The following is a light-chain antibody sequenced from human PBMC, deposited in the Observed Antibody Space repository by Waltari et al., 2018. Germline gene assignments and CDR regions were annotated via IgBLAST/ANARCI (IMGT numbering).Light chain of an antibody. CDR2: AAS. V-gene: IGKV1-9*01. CDR3: QLLNSAQWT. Sequence: IQLTQSPSSLSASVGDRVTLTCRASQGISDYLAWYQQKPGKASKSLIYAASTVQSGVPSRFSGSGSGTDYTLTICSMQPEDFATYYCQLLNSAQWTFGQGTKVEIK. CDR1: QGISDY. J-gene: IGKJ1*01.